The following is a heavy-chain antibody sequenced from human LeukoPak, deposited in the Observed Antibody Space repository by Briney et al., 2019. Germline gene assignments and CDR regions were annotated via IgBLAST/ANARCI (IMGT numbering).Heavy chain of an antibody. J-gene: IGHJ5*02. CDR2: IYTSGST. D-gene: IGHD3-3*01. Sequence: SETLSLTCTVSGGSLSSGSYYWSWIRQPAGKGLEWIGRIYTSGSTNYNSSLKSRVTISVDTSKNQFSLKLSSVTAADTAVYYCARDPAGFNWFDPWGQGTLVTVSS. V-gene: IGHV4-61*02. CDR1: GGSLSSGSYY. CDR3: ARDPAGFNWFDP.